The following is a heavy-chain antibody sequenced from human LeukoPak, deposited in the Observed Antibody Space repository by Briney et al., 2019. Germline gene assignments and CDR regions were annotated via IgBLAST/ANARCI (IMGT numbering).Heavy chain of an antibody. Sequence: SVKLSCTPSVATVSSYAISWVRRSPGQRLEERGGLIPNLGIADYTKKFPSRVTITADKSTSTAYMDLSSLRSDDTAVYYCAREYGDYPAFEIWGQGTRVTVSS. CDR3: AREYGDYPAFEI. J-gene: IGHJ3*02. CDR2: LIPNLGIA. V-gene: IGHV1-69*10. D-gene: IGHD4-17*01. CDR1: VATVSSYA.